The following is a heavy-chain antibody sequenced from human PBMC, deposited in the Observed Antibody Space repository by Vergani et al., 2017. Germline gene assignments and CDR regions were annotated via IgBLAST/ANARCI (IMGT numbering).Heavy chain of an antibody. CDR1: GFTFDDYA. V-gene: IGHV3-9*01. Sequence: EVQLVESGGGLVQPGRSLRLSCAASGFTFDDYAMHWVRQAPGKGLEWVSGISWNSGSIGYADSVKGRFTISRDNAKNSLYLQMNSLRAEDTALYYCAKDLWVRGVIALGAFDIWGQGTMVTVSS. J-gene: IGHJ3*02. D-gene: IGHD3-10*01. CDR3: AKDLWVRGVIALGAFDI. CDR2: ISWNSGSI.